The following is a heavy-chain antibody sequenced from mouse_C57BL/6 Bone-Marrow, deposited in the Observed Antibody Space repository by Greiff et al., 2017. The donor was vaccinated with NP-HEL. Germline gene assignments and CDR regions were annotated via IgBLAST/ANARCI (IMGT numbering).Heavy chain of an antibody. V-gene: IGHV1-19*01. Sequence: EVQLVESGPVLVKPGASVKMSCKASGYTFTDYYMNWVKQSHGKSLEWIGVINPYNGGTSYNQKFKGKATLTVDKSSSTAYMELNSLTSEDSAVYYCARRITTVDAMDYWGQGTSVTVSS. CDR3: ARRITTVDAMDY. J-gene: IGHJ4*01. CDR2: INPYNGGT. D-gene: IGHD1-1*01. CDR1: GYTFTDYY.